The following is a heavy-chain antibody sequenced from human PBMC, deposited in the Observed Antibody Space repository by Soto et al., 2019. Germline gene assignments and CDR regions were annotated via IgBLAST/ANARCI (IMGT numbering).Heavy chain of an antibody. D-gene: IGHD6-19*01. CDR1: GFTFSSYN. Sequence: QVWLVESGGGVVQPGTSLRLSCAASGFTFSSYNMHWVRQAPGKGLEWVAIISYDGSNKNYADSVKGRFTISRDNSKNTLYLQMNSLRPEDTAVFYCAKAHAGIAVFDYWGQGTLVTVSS. CDR2: ISYDGSNK. J-gene: IGHJ4*02. CDR3: AKAHAGIAVFDY. V-gene: IGHV3-30*18.